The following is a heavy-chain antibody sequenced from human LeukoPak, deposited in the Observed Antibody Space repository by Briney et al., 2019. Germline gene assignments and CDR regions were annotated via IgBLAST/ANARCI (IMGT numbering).Heavy chain of an antibody. CDR3: ARGVGYCSSTSYYHNWFDP. CDR1: GYTFTSYD. J-gene: IGHJ5*02. CDR2: MNPNSGNT. V-gene: IGHV1-8*01. Sequence: ASVKVSCKASGYTFTSYDINWVRQATGQGLEWMGWMNPNSGNTGYAQKFQGRVTMTRNTSISTAYMELSSLRSEDTAVYYCARGVGYCSSTSYYHNWFDPWGQGTLVTVSS. D-gene: IGHD2-2*01.